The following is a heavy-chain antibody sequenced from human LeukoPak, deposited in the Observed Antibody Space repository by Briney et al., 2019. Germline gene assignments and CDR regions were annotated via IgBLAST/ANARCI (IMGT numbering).Heavy chain of an antibody. D-gene: IGHD3-22*01. CDR3: ARAYDYYDSSGYFFDY. J-gene: IGHJ4*02. Sequence: SETLCLTCAVYGGSFSGYYWSWIRQPPGKGLEWIGEINHSGSTNYNLSLKSRVTISVDTSKNQFSLKLSSVTAADTAVYYCARAYDYYDSSGYFFDYWGQGTLVTVSS. V-gene: IGHV4-34*01. CDR1: GGSFSGYY. CDR2: INHSGST.